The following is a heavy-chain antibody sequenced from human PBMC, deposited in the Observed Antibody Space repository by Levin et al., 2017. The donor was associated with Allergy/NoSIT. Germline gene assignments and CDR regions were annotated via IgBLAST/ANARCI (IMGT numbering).Heavy chain of an antibody. J-gene: IGHJ3*02. Sequence: GESLKISCAASGFTFSSYAMSWVRQAPGKGLEWVSAISGSGGSTYYADSVKGRFTISRDNSKNTLYLQMNSLRAEDTAVYYCAKAPRGIPADAFDIWGQGTMVTVSS. CDR3: AKAPRGIPADAFDI. CDR1: GFTFSSYA. V-gene: IGHV3-23*01. D-gene: IGHD6-13*01. CDR2: ISGSGGST.